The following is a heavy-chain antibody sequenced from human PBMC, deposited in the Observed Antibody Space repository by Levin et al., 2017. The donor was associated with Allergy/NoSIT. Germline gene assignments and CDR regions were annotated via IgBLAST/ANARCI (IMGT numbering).Heavy chain of an antibody. V-gene: IGHV3-30*18. CDR3: AKERRSSGPTDYFGMDV. CDR1: GFTFSDYG. Sequence: GESLKIPCVASGFTFSDYGMHWVRQAPGKGLEWVAVISYDGSNKHYRDSEKGRVTISRDNSKNTLYLPIHSLRIEDTALYYCAKERRSSGPTDYFGMDVWGQGTTVTVS. D-gene: IGHD6-19*01. J-gene: IGHJ6*02. CDR2: ISYDGSNK.